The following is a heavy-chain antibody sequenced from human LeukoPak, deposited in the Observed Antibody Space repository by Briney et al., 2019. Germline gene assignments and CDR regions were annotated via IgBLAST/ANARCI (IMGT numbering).Heavy chain of an antibody. Sequence: GGSLRLSCAASGVTVSSNYMSWVRQAPGKGLEWVSVIYSGGSTYYADSVKGRFTISRHNSKNTLYLQMNSLRAEDTAVYYCARGRFQLLGAFDIWGQGTMVTVSS. J-gene: IGHJ3*02. V-gene: IGHV3-53*04. CDR3: ARGRFQLLGAFDI. CDR2: IYSGGST. CDR1: GVTVSSNY. D-gene: IGHD2-2*01.